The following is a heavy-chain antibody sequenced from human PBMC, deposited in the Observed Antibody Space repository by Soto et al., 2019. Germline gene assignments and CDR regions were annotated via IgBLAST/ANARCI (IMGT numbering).Heavy chain of an antibody. CDR3: ATRDTGRVY. Sequence: QVQLQESGPGLVKPSGTLSLTCAVSGVSISSHDWWTWVRQPPGKGLEWIGESHQSGNTHYNSSLESRVTISLDKSTNQLSLQLTSVTVADTAVYYCATRDTGRVYWGQGTLVTVSS. CDR2: SHQSGNT. J-gene: IGHJ4*02. CDR1: GVSISSHDW. V-gene: IGHV4-4*02. D-gene: IGHD5-18*01.